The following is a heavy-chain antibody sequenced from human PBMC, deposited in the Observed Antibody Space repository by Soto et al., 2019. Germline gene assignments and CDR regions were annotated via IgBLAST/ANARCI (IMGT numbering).Heavy chain of an antibody. V-gene: IGHV4-59*01. J-gene: IGHJ3*01. Sequence: SEALSLTCTVSGGSISRYYWSWIRQPPGKGLEWIGYIYYSGSTNYNPSLKSRVTISVDTSKNQFSLKLSSVTAADTAVYYCARRYGSAFEFWGQGTMVTVSS. CDR2: IYYSGST. CDR3: ARRYGSAFEF. D-gene: IGHD3-10*01. CDR1: GGSISRYY.